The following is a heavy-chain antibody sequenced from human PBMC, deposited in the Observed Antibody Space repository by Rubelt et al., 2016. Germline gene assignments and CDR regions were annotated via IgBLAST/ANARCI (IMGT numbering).Heavy chain of an antibody. D-gene: IGHD6-13*01. CDR1: GFTLSSYW. CDR2: INSDGSIT. CDR3: VSSSLDY. Sequence: EVQLVESGGGLVQPGGSLRLSCAASGFTLSSYWMHWVRQAPGTGLVWASRINSDGSITSYADSVQGRFTISRDNAKNTLYLQMNSLRAEDTAVYYCVSSSLDYWGQGTLVTVSS. V-gene: IGHV3-74*01. J-gene: IGHJ4*02.